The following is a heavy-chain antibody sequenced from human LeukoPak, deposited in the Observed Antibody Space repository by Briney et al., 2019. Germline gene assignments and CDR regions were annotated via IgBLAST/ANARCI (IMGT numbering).Heavy chain of an antibody. D-gene: IGHD3-22*01. Sequence: PGGSLRLSCAASGFTFSGYSMNWVRQAPGKGLEWVSYISSSGSTIYYADSVKGRFTISRDNAKNSLYLQMNSLRAEDTAVYYCARSFRRVVVITLFDYWGQGTLVTVSS. V-gene: IGHV3-48*04. CDR2: ISSSGSTI. CDR3: ARSFRRVVVITLFDY. J-gene: IGHJ4*02. CDR1: GFTFSGYS.